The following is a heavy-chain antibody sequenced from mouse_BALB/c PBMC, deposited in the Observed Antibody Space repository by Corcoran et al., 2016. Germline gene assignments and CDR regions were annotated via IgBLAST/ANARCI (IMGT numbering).Heavy chain of an antibody. V-gene: IGHV3-6*02. Sequence: DVQLQESGPGLVKPSQSLSLTCSVTGSSITSGYYWNWIRQFPGNKLEWMGYISYDGSNNYNPSLKNRISITLDTSKNQFFLKLNSVTTEDTATYYCARDTTGAMDYWGQGTSVTVSS. J-gene: IGHJ4*01. D-gene: IGHD1-1*01. CDR1: GSSITSGYY. CDR2: ISYDGSN. CDR3: ARDTTGAMDY.